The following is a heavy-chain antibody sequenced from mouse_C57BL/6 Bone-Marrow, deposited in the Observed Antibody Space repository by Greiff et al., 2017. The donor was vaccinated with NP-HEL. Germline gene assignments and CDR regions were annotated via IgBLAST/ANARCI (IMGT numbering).Heavy chain of an antibody. CDR1: GFSLTSYA. CDR2: IWTGGGT. J-gene: IGHJ4*01. Sequence: VQLQESGPGLVAPSQSLSITCTVSGFSLTSYAISWVRQPPGKGLEWLGVIWTGGGTNYNSALKSRLSISKDNSKSQVFLKMNSLQTDDTARYYCARNQGSSYKDYAMDYWGQGTSVTVSS. D-gene: IGHD1-1*01. V-gene: IGHV2-9-1*01. CDR3: ARNQGSSYKDYAMDY.